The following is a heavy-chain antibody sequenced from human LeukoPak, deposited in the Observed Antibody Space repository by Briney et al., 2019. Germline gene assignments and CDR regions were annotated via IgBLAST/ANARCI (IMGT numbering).Heavy chain of an antibody. D-gene: IGHD2-15*01. Sequence: GGSLRLSCAASGFTFSSFGMSWVRQAPGKGLEWVSAISSTGGTAYYADSVKGRFTISRDNSKNTLYLQMNSLRAEDTAIYYCAKNGDRGAYCSGGSCYPYYYYYYMDVWGKGTTVTISS. J-gene: IGHJ6*03. CDR1: GFTFSSFG. V-gene: IGHV3-23*01. CDR2: ISSTGGTA. CDR3: AKNGDRGAYCSGGSCYPYYYYYYMDV.